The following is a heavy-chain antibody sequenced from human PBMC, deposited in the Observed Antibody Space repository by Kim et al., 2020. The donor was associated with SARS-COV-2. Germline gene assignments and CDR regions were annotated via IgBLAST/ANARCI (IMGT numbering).Heavy chain of an antibody. D-gene: IGHD3-9*01. J-gene: IGHJ4*02. CDR3: ARGPLRYFDWLLYRPFDY. CDR2: INHSGST. CDR1: GGSFSGYY. Sequence: SETLSLTCAVYGGSFSGYYWSWIRQPPGKGLEWIGEINHSGSTNYNPSLKSRVTISVDTSKNHFSLKLSSVTAADTAVYYCARGPLRYFDWLLYRPFDYWGQGTLVTVSS. V-gene: IGHV4-34*01.